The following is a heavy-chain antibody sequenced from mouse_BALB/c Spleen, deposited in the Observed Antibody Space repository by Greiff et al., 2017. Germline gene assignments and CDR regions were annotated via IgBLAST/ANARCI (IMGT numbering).Heavy chain of an antibody. J-gene: IGHJ4*01. V-gene: IGHV14-3*02. CDR2: IDPATGNT. Sequence: EVKLVESGAELVKPGASVTLSCTASGFNIKDTYMHWVKQRPEQGLEWIGRIDPATGNTKYDPKFQGKATITADTSSNTAYLQLSSLTSEDTAVYYCARWGNYVDYYAMDYWGQGTSVTVSS. D-gene: IGHD2-1*01. CDR1: GFNIKDTY. CDR3: ARWGNYVDYYAMDY.